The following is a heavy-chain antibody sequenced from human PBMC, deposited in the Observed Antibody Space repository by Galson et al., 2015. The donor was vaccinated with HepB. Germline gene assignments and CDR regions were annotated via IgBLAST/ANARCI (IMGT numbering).Heavy chain of an antibody. J-gene: IGHJ6*02. V-gene: IGHV1-69*13. CDR3: ARDSSGAARPYYYYGMDV. CDR1: GGTFSSYA. CDR2: IIPIFGTA. D-gene: IGHD6-6*01. Sequence: SVKVSCKASGGTFSSYAISWVRQAPGQGLEWMGGIIPIFGTANYAQKFQGRVTITADESTSTAYMELSSLRSEDTAVYYCARDSSGAARPYYYYGMDVWGQGTTVTVSS.